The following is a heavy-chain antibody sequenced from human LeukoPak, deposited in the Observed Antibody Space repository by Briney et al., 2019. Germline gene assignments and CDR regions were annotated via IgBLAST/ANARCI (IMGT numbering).Heavy chain of an antibody. D-gene: IGHD6-13*01. CDR1: GYTFTSYG. CDR3: ARENRYSSSWYFGYGMDV. V-gene: IGHV1-18*01. J-gene: IGHJ6*02. Sequence: ASVKVSCKASGYTFTSYGISWVRQAPGQGLEWMGWISAYNGNTNYAQKLQGRVIMTTDTSTSTAYMELRSLRSDDTAVYYCARENRYSSSWYFGYGMDVWGQGTTVTVSS. CDR2: ISAYNGNT.